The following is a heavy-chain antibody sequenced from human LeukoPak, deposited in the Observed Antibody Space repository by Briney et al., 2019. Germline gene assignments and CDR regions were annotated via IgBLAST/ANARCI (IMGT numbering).Heavy chain of an antibody. J-gene: IGHJ5*02. V-gene: IGHV3-53*01. CDR2: TYSGGST. CDR3: ARNWFVP. CDR1: GFTVSSDY. Sequence: GGSLRLSCAASGFTVSSDYMSWVRQAPGKGLEWVSVTYSGGSTYYADSVKGRFTISRDKSKNTVYLQMNSLRFEDTAMYYCARNWFVPWGQGTLVTVSS.